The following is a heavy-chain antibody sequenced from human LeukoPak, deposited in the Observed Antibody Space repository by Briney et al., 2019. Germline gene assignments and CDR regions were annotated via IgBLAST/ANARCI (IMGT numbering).Heavy chain of an antibody. D-gene: IGHD2-15*01. J-gene: IGHJ4*02. V-gene: IGHV1-2*02. CDR2: INPNSGDT. CDR3: ARDLTCSGGACYSGDY. CDR1: GYTFTGYY. Sequence: ASGKVSCKASGYTFTGYYMHWVRQAPGQGLDWMGWINPNSGDTNYAQKFQGRVTMTGDTSISTAYMELSRLRSDDTAVYCCARDLTCSGGACYSGDYWGQGTLVTVSS.